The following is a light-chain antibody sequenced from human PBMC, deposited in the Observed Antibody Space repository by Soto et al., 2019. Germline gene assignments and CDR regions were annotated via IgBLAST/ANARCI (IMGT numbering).Light chain of an antibody. CDR2: VAS. J-gene: IGKJ1*01. V-gene: IGKV1-27*01. Sequence: DIQMTHSPSSLSASVGYRVTIACRASKEISNYLAGYHQKTGEVAQLLIYVASTCQSRGPPPFSGSGSWTDFALTISSLQPEDVSTYYCQKYNSAPRTFGQGTKVDIK. CDR3: QKYNSAPRT. CDR1: KEISNY.